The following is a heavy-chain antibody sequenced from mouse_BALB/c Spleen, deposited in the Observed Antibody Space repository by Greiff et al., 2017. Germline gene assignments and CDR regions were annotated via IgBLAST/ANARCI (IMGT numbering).Heavy chain of an antibody. J-gene: IGHJ4*01. D-gene: IGHD2-3*01. V-gene: IGHV2-6-5*01. Sequence: QVQLQQSGPGLVAPSQSLSITCTVSGFSLTDYGVSWIRQPPGKGLEWLGVIWGGGSTYYNSALKSRLSISKDNSKSQVFLKMNSLQTDDTAMYYCAKDGYYLSYAMDYWGQGTSVTVSS. CDR1: GFSLTDYG. CDR2: IWGGGST. CDR3: AKDGYYLSYAMDY.